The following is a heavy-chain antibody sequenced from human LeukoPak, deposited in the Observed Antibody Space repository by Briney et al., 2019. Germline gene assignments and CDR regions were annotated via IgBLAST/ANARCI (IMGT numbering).Heavy chain of an antibody. J-gene: IGHJ4*02. D-gene: IGHD3-22*01. Sequence: GGSLRLSCAASGFTFPTYWMHWVRQAPGKGLVWVSRINTDGSRATYADSVKGRLTVSRDNAKNTLYLQMNSLRAEDTAMYYCARDPTPLSGSRVLDYWGQGTLVTVSS. CDR1: GFTFPTYW. CDR3: ARDPTPLSGSRVLDY. V-gene: IGHV3-74*01. CDR2: INTDGSRA.